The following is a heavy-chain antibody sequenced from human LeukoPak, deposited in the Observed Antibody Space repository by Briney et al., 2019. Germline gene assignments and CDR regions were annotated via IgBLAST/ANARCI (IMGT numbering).Heavy chain of an antibody. CDR2: INPNSGGT. D-gene: IGHD1-26*01. J-gene: IGHJ4*02. CDR1: GYTFTGYY. Sequence: GASVKVSCKASGYTFTGYYMHWVRQAPGQGLEWMGWINPNSGGTNYAQKFQGRVTMTRDTSIGTAYMELSRLRSDDTAVYYCARDYSSGSYSDYWGQGTLVTVSS. CDR3: ARDYSSGSYSDY. V-gene: IGHV1-2*02.